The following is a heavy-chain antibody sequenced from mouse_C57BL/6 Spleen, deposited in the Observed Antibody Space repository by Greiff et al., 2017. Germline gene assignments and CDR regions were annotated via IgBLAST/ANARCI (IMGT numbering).Heavy chain of an antibody. CDR1: GFNIKDYY. V-gene: IGHV14-2*01. D-gene: IGHD2-3*01. CDR2: IDPEDGET. Sequence: EVQLQQSGAELVKPGASVKLSCTASGFNIKDYYMHWVKQRTEQGLEWIGRIDPEDGETKYAPKFPGKATITADTSSNTAYLQLSSLTSEDTAVYYCARAFGPIYDGYYDWYFDVWGTGTTVTVSS. J-gene: IGHJ1*03. CDR3: ARAFGPIYDGYYDWYFDV.